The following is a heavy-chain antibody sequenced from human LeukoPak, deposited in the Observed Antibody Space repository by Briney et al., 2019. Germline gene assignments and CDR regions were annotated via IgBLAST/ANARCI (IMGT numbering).Heavy chain of an antibody. J-gene: IGHJ5*02. D-gene: IGHD2-15*01. CDR3: AREVVVVVAATAYNWFDP. CDR2: IYYSGST. Sequence: PSETLSLTCTVSGGSISSYYWSWIRQPPGKGLEWIGYIYYSGSTNYNPSLKSRVTISVDTSKNQFSLKLSSVTAADTAVYYCAREVVVVVAATAYNWFDPWGQGTLVTVSS. V-gene: IGHV4-59*01. CDR1: GGSISSYY.